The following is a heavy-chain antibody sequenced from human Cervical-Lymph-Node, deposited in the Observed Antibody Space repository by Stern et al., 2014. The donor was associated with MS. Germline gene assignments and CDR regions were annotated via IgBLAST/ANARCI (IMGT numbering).Heavy chain of an antibody. D-gene: IGHD3-16*01. V-gene: IGHV4-31*03. J-gene: IGHJ4*02. CDR3: ARSDRLWGSFDY. CDR1: GGSISSTGYY. Sequence: QVQLQESGPGLVKPSQTLSLTCTVSGGSISSTGYYWSWIRQHPGKGLEWIGYIHYSGSTYYNPSLKSRVTISADTSKNQFSLKLSSVTAADTALYYCARSDRLWGSFDYWGQGTLVTV. CDR2: IHYSGST.